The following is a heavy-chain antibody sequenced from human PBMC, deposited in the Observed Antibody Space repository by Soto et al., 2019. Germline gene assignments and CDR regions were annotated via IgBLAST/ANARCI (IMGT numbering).Heavy chain of an antibody. Sequence: QVQLVQSGGEVKKPGASVTVSCRASGYTFIKYHITWVRQAPGQGLEWMAWINTYNGMTDYAQRFQGRVTMTRDTSTSTAYMELRNHGSDDTAVYCCEKSPRGEMATDWGQGTLVTVSS. CDR2: INTYNGMT. J-gene: IGHJ4*02. CDR1: GYTFIKYH. CDR3: EKSPRGEMATD. V-gene: IGHV1-18*01. D-gene: IGHD5-12*01.